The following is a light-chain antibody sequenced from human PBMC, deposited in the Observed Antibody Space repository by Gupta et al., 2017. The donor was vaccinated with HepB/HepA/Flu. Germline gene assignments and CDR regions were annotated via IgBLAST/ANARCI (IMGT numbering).Light chain of an antibody. CDR1: QSISGW. J-gene: IGKJ4*01. CDR3: QQYVAYPLT. V-gene: IGKV1-5*03. Sequence: DTQMTQSPATLSASAGDRATVTCRASQSISGWLAWYQQKPGKAPKLLIHKASSLESGVPSRFSGSGSGTEFTLTISSLQPDDFAIYFCQQYVAYPLTFGGGTKVEI. CDR2: KAS.